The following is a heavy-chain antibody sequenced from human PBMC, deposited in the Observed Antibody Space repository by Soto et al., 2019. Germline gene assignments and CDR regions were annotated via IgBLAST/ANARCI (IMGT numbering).Heavy chain of an antibody. J-gene: IGHJ3*02. Sequence: QVQLVESGGGAVPPGRSLRLSCAASGFTFSRYDIHWVRQAPVKGLEWVALISYDGSNQYFGDSVKGRFTISRDNSKDTVSLRMKSLRVEDTAVYYCVRDFDNRRGGDAFDIWGRGTMVTVSS. D-gene: IGHD3-9*01. CDR3: VRDFDNRRGGDAFDI. CDR2: ISYDGSNQ. V-gene: IGHV3-30*03. CDR1: GFTFSRYD.